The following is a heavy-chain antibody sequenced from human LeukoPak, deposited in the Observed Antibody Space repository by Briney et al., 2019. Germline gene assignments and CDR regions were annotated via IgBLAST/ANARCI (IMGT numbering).Heavy chain of an antibody. J-gene: IGHJ1*01. D-gene: IGHD3-16*02. Sequence: GGSLRLSCAASGFTFSSYGMHWVRQAPGKGLEWVAVISYDGSNKYYADSVKGRFTISRDNAKNSLYLQMNSLRAEDTAVYYCARDGVTFGGVIVKNWGQGTLVTVSS. CDR3: ARDGVTFGGVIVKN. CDR2: ISYDGSNK. V-gene: IGHV3-30*03. CDR1: GFTFSSYG.